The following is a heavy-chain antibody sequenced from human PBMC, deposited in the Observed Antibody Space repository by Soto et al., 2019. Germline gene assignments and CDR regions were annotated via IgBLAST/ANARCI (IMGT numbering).Heavy chain of an antibody. CDR1: GGSISSYY. V-gene: IGHV4-59*01. CDR2: IYYSGST. Sequence: PSETLSLTCTVSGGSISSYYWSWIRQPPGKGLEWIGYIYYSGSTNYNPSLKSRVTISVDTSKNQFSLKLSSVTAADTAVYYCAREGVDPYYYYGMDVWGQGTTVTVSS. D-gene: IGHD2-15*01. J-gene: IGHJ6*02. CDR3: AREGVDPYYYYGMDV.